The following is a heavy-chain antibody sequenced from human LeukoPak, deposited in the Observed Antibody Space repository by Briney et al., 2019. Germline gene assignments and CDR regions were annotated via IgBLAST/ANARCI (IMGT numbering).Heavy chain of an antibody. CDR1: GGSISSYY. D-gene: IGHD6-19*01. J-gene: IGHJ6*03. CDR2: IYYSGST. V-gene: IGHV4-59*08. Sequence: SETLSLTCTVSGGSISSYYWSWIRQPPGKGLEWIGYIYYSGSTNYNPSLKSRVTISVDTSKNQFSLKLSSVTAADTAVYYCARRALAVAGTPNYYYYMDVWGKGTTVTVSS. CDR3: ARRALAVAGTPNYYYYMDV.